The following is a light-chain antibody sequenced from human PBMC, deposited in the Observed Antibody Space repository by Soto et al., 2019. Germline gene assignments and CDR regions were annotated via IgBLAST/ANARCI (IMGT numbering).Light chain of an antibody. J-gene: IGKJ1*01. V-gene: IGKV1-5*03. CDR3: QHYNSYSEA. CDR2: KAS. Sequence: VRMPQSHSTLSASVGDRVTITCRASQSITSWLAWYQQKPGKAPKLLIYKASTLKSGVPSRFSGSGSGTEFTLTISSLQPDDFATYYCQHYNSYSEAFGQGTKVDIK. CDR1: QSITSW.